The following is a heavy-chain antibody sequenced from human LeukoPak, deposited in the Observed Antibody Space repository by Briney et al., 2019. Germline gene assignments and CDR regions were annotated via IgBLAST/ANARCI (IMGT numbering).Heavy chain of an antibody. Sequence: PSQTLSLTCTVSGGSISSGGYYWSSIRQHPGKGLEWFGDIYYSGSTYYNPSLKSRVTISVDTSKNQFSLKLSSVPAAVTAVYYCARSHYDILTGYSNWFDPWGQGTLVTVSS. CDR1: GGSISSGGYY. D-gene: IGHD3-9*01. CDR2: IYYSGST. CDR3: ARSHYDILTGYSNWFDP. J-gene: IGHJ5*02. V-gene: IGHV4-31*03.